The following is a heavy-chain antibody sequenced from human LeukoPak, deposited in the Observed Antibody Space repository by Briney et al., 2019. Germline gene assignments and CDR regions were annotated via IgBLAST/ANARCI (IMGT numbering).Heavy chain of an antibody. V-gene: IGHV3-23*01. D-gene: IGHD3-10*01. CDR2: ISGSGGST. CDR1: GFTFSSYA. J-gene: IGHJ4*02. Sequence: TGGSLRLSCAASGFTFSSYAMSWVRQAPGKGLEWVSAISGSGGSTYYADSVKGRFTISRDNSKNTLYLQMNSLRAEDTAVYYCANGLAGSGSYRFDYWGQVTLVTVSS. CDR3: ANGLAGSGSYRFDY.